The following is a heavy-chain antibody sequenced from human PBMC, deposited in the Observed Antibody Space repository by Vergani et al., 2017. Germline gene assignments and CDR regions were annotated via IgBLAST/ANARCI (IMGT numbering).Heavy chain of an antibody. CDR2: ISSSSSTI. CDR1: GFTFSSYS. D-gene: IGHD6-13*01. CDR3: AREDGSSWYDGMDV. J-gene: IGHJ6*02. V-gene: IGHV3-48*01. Sequence: EVQLVESGGGLVQPGGSLRLSCAASGFTFSSYSMNWVRQAPGKGLEWVSYISSSSSTIYYADSVKGRFTISRDNAKNSLYLQMNSLRAEDTAVYYCAREDGSSWYDGMDVWGQGTTVTVSS.